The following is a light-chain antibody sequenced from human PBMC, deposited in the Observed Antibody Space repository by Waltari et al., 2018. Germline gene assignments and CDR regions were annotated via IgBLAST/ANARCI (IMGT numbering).Light chain of an antibody. J-gene: IGKJ1*01. CDR2: AAS. CDR1: QTVGSR. V-gene: IGKV1-39*01. Sequence: DIQMTQSPSSLSASVGDRVTITCRAGQTVGSRLSWYQQKPGTGPKVLIYAASILQSGVPSRFSGSGSDTEFTLTISSLQPEDSATYYCLQGDISWTFGQGTKVEIK. CDR3: LQGDISWT.